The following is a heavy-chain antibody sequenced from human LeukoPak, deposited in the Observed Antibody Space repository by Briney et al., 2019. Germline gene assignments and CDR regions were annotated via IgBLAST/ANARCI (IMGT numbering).Heavy chain of an antibody. CDR1: GGSISSSSYY. Sequence: SETLSLTCTVSGGSISSSSYYWGWIRQPPGKGLEWIGSIYYSGSTYYNPSLKSRVTISIDTSKNQFSLKVSSVTAADTAVYYCASPGYSYGNYYFDYWGQGTLVTVSS. J-gene: IGHJ4*02. V-gene: IGHV4-39*07. CDR2: IYYSGST. CDR3: ASPGYSYGNYYFDY. D-gene: IGHD5-18*01.